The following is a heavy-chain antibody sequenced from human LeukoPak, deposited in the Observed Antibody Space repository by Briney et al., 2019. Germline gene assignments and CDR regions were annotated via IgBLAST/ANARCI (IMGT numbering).Heavy chain of an antibody. Sequence: ASVKVSCKASGYTFTGYYIHWVRQAPGQGLEWMGWINPNTGGTNYAQKFQGRVTMTRDTSISTAYMELSRLRSDGTAVYYCARSRTYPTGMDVWGQGTTVTVSS. V-gene: IGHV1-2*02. CDR3: ARSRTYPTGMDV. CDR1: GYTFTGYY. J-gene: IGHJ6*02. CDR2: INPNTGGT. D-gene: IGHD2-8*01.